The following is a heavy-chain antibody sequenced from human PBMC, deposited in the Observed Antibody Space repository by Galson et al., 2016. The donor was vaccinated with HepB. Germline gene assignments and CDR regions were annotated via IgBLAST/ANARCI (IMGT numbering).Heavy chain of an antibody. Sequence: SVKVSCKASGGTFSNHAFSWVRQAPGQGLEWVGGAIPLLGTSNYAEKLKGRVSVTADKSTMTAYMELNTLTSEDTAVYYCATVRFDGFWGGIYWGQGTLVTVSS. D-gene: IGHD5-24*01. J-gene: IGHJ4*02. CDR1: GGTFSNHA. CDR3: ATVRFDGFWGGIY. V-gene: IGHV1-69*10. CDR2: AIPLLGTS.